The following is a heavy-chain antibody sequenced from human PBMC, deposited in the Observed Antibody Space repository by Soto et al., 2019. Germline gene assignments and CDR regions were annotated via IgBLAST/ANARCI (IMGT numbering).Heavy chain of an antibody. CDR3: VSVGDSYGYRGSYYFDY. D-gene: IGHD3-16*02. CDR1: GYTFTNYG. Sequence: APVKVSCKASGYTFTNYGISWVRQAPGQGHEWVGWIGAYNGNTDYAQKFQGRVTMTADTSTSTAYMELRSLRSDDTALYFCVSVGDSYGYRGSYYFDYWGQGTLVTVS. J-gene: IGHJ4*02. CDR2: IGAYNGNT. V-gene: IGHV1-18*01.